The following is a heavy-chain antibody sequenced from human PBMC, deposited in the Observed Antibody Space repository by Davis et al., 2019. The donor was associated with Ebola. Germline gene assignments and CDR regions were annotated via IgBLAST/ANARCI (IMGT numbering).Heavy chain of an antibody. Sequence: ASVKVSCKASGYTFTSYGISWVRQAPGQGLEWMGWISAYNGNTNYAQKLQGRVTMTTDTSTSTAYMELSSLRSEDTAVYYCARMVEYYDSSGYYDNWFDPWGQGTLVTVSS. J-gene: IGHJ5*02. CDR1: GYTFTSYG. D-gene: IGHD3-22*01. V-gene: IGHV1-18*01. CDR2: ISAYNGNT. CDR3: ARMVEYYDSSGYYDNWFDP.